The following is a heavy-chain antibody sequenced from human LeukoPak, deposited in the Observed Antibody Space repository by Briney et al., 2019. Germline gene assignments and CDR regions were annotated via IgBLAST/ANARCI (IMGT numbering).Heavy chain of an antibody. V-gene: IGHV4-59*01. Sequence: SETLSLTCTVSGGSISSYYWSWIRQPPGKGLEWIGYIYYSGSTNYNPSLKSRVTISVDTSKNQFSLKLSSVTAADTAVYYCARVRELLWFGAFSFDAFDIWGQGTMVTVSS. CDR3: ARVRELLWFGAFSFDAFDI. CDR1: GGSISSYY. D-gene: IGHD3-10*01. J-gene: IGHJ3*02. CDR2: IYYSGST.